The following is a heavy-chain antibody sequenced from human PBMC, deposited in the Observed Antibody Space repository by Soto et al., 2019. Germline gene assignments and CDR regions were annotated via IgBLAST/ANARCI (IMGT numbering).Heavy chain of an antibody. CDR3: ARQGSSGWSSYYYYGMDV. Sequence: GESLKISCKGSGYSFKTYWISWVRQMPGKGLEWMGRIVPSDSYTNYSPSFQGHVTISADKSISTAYLQWSSLKASDTAMYYCARQGSSGWSSYYYYGMDVWGQGTTVTVSS. CDR1: GYSFKTYW. D-gene: IGHD6-19*01. V-gene: IGHV5-10-1*01. J-gene: IGHJ6*02. CDR2: IVPSDSYT.